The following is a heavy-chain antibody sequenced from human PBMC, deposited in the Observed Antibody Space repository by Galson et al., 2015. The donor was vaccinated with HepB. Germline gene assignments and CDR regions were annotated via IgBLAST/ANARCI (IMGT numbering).Heavy chain of an antibody. Sequence: SLRLSCAASGFTFSSYAMHWVRQAPGKGLEWVAVISYDGSNKYYADSVKGRFTISRDNSKNTLYLQMNSLRAEDTAVYYCARGQWLVLPRAVDYWGQGTLVTVSS. J-gene: IGHJ4*02. CDR2: ISYDGSNK. V-gene: IGHV3-30-3*01. CDR3: ARGQWLVLPRAVDY. D-gene: IGHD6-19*01. CDR1: GFTFSSYA.